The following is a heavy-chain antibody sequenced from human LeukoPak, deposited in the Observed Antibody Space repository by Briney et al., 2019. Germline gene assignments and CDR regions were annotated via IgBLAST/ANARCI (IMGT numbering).Heavy chain of an antibody. J-gene: IGHJ5*02. V-gene: IGHV4-59*08. CDR2: IYYSGST. CDR1: GGSISSYY. Sequence: SETLSLTCTVSGGSISSYYWSWIRQPPGKGLEWIGYIYYSGSTNYNPSLKSRVTISVDTSKKQFSLKLSSVTAADTAVYYCARVIDQTVAGTWFDPWGLGTVVTVSS. D-gene: IGHD6-19*01. CDR3: ARVIDQTVAGTWFDP.